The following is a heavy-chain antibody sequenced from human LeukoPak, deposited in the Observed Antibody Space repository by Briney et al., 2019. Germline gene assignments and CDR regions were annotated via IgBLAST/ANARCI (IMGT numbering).Heavy chain of an antibody. V-gene: IGHV3-23*01. CDR1: GFTFSSYS. CDR3: AKDPNGDYVGAFDM. Sequence: GGSLRLSCAASGFTFSSYSITWVRQAPGKGLEWVSSIPVSGDPTYYADSVRGRFTVSRDNSKSSLYLQMNGLRAEDTALYYCAKDPNGDYVGAFDMWGQGTMVTVSS. J-gene: IGHJ3*02. CDR2: IPVSGDPT. D-gene: IGHD4-17*01.